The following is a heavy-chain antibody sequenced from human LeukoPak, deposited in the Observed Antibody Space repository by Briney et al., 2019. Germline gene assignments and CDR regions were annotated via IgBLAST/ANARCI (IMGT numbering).Heavy chain of an antibody. V-gene: IGHV1-8*03. J-gene: IGHJ4*02. CDR1: GYTFTSYD. Sequence: GASVKVSCKASGYTFTSYDINWVRQATGQGLEWMGWMNPNGGNTGYAQKFQGRVTITRNTSISTAYMELSSLRSEDTAVYYCARAVDTAMGIDYWGQGTLVTVSS. CDR3: ARAVDTAMGIDY. CDR2: MNPNGGNT. D-gene: IGHD5-18*01.